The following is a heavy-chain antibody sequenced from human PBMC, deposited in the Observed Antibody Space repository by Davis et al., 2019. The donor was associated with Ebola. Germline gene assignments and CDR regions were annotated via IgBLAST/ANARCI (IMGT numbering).Heavy chain of an antibody. J-gene: IGHJ6*02. D-gene: IGHD6-19*01. CDR2: IYYSGST. Sequence: MPSETLSLTCTVSGGSVSSGSYYWSWIRQPPGKGLEWIGYIYYSGSTNYNPSLKSRVTISVDTSKNHFSLKLSSVTAADTAVYYCARDSRWLVPGTYYYYGMDVWGQGTTVTVSS. V-gene: IGHV4-61*03. CDR1: GGSVSSGSYY. CDR3: ARDSRWLVPGTYYYYGMDV.